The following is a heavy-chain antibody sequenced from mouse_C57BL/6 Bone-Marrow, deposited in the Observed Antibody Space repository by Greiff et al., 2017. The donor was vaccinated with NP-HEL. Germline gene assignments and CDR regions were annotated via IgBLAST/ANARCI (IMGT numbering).Heavy chain of an antibody. CDR3: ARGIYLFITTVVATDYYAMDY. Sequence: QVQLQQSGAELVRPGTSVKVSCKASGYAFTNYLIEWVKQRPGQGLEWIGVINPGSGGTNYNEKFKGKATLTADKSSSTAYMQLSSLTSEDSAVYFCARGIYLFITTVVATDYYAMDYWGQGTSVTVSS. CDR1: GYAFTNYL. J-gene: IGHJ4*01. V-gene: IGHV1-54*01. D-gene: IGHD1-1*01. CDR2: INPGSGGT.